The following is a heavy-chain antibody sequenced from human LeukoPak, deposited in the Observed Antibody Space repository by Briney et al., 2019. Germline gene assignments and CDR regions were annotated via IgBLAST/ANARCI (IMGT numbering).Heavy chain of an antibody. J-gene: IGHJ4*02. CDR2: IKQGGSES. D-gene: IGHD1-26*01. Sequence: TGGSLRLSCAASGFTFTDYWMTWVRQVSGKGLEWVANIKQGGSESYYVDSVRGRFTISRENAKNSLYLQMDSLRVDDTAVYYCARVGAWELQRVFDYWGQGTLVTVSS. V-gene: IGHV3-7*01. CDR3: ARVGAWELQRVFDY. CDR1: GFTFTDYW.